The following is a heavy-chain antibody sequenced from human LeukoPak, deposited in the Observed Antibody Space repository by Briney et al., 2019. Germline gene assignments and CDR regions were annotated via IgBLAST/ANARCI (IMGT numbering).Heavy chain of an antibody. CDR2: IYNSGST. V-gene: IGHV4-59*01. J-gene: IGHJ4*02. D-gene: IGHD1-26*01. Sequence: SETLSLTCTVSGGSISSYYWSWIRQPPGKGLEWIGYIYNSGSTNCNPSLKSRVSISVDTSKNQFSLKLSSVTAADTAVYYCARDVGATPRYFDYWGQGTLVTVSS. CDR1: GGSISSYY. CDR3: ARDVGATPRYFDY.